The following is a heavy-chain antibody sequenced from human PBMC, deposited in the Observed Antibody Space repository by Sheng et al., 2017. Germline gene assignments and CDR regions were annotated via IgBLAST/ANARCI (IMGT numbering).Heavy chain of an antibody. J-gene: IGHJ4*02. CDR2: IYYSGST. V-gene: IGHV4-59*01. D-gene: IGHD3-22*01. CDR3: ARETDSSRYHSHFDY. CDR1: GGSISSYY. Sequence: QVQLQESGPGLVKPSETLSLTCTVSGGSISSYYWSWIRQPPGKGLEWIGYIYYSGSTNYNPSLKSRVTISVDTSKNQFSLKLSSVTAADTAVYYCARETDSSRYHSHFDYVGPGERWSPSPQ.